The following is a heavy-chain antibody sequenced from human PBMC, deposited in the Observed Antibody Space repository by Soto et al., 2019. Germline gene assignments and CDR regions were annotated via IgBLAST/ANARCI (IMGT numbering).Heavy chain of an antibody. CDR3: AKDRRITGTTYWYFHX. V-gene: IGHV3-30*18. CDR2: ISYDGVKK. J-gene: IGHJ2*01. Sequence: GGSLRVSFAASGFTLRTCDMHWVRQAPGKGLEWVSLISYDGVKKNYVDSVKGRFTISRENSSNTLYLQMNSLTLEDTAVYYCAKDRRITGTTYWYFHXWGRATLVTVSX. D-gene: IGHD1-7*01. CDR1: GFTLRTCD.